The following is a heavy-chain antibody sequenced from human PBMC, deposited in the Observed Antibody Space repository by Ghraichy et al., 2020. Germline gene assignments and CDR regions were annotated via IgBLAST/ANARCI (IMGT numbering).Heavy chain of an antibody. CDR1: GGSISSSGYY. Sequence: SETLSLTCTVSGGSISSSGYYWGWIRQPPGKGLEWVGSIYSSGNTYYSPSLKSRVTISIDTSKNQFSLNLRSVTAPDTAVYYSVRLGCRGGSCSMDHWGQGTLVTVSS. J-gene: IGHJ4*02. D-gene: IGHD2-15*01. CDR2: IYSSGNT. CDR3: VRLGCRGGSCSMDH. V-gene: IGHV4-39*01.